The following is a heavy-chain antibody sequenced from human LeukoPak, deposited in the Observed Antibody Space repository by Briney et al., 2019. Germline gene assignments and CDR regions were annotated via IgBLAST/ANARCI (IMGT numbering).Heavy chain of an antibody. CDR3: ARVDDYGGNSVGY. V-gene: IGHV1-46*01. J-gene: IGHJ4*02. CDR1: GYTFTSYD. CDR2: MNPRGGST. D-gene: IGHD4-23*01. Sequence: GASVKVSCKASGYTFTSYDINWLRQAPGQGLEWMGTMNPRGGSTNYAQKFQGRVTMIRDPSTSTVYMELSSLRFEDTAVYYCARVDDYGGNSVGYWGQGTLVTVSS.